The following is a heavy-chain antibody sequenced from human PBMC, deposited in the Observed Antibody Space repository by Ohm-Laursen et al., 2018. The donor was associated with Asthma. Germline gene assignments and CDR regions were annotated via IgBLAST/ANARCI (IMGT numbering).Heavy chain of an antibody. Sequence: TLSLTCTVSGGSISSGGYYWSWIRQLPGKGLEWLGYLYFTGSAYYNPSLKSRLSISVDTSKNQFSLKLRSVTAADTAVYFCAREATVITRYFDSWGQGTLVTVSS. CDR1: GGSISSGGYY. V-gene: IGHV4-31*03. D-gene: IGHD4-23*01. CDR3: AREATVITRYFDS. J-gene: IGHJ4*02. CDR2: LYFTGSA.